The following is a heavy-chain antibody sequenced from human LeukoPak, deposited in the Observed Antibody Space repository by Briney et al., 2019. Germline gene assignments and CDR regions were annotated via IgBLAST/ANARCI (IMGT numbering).Heavy chain of an antibody. V-gene: IGHV3-23*01. J-gene: IGHJ3*02. Sequence: GGSLRLSCAASGFTFSSYSMSWVRQAPGKGLEWVSSISSSGGNTYYPDSVKGRFTISRDNSKTTMYLQMNSLRAEDTAVYYCAKDYDFWSGYSLSAFDIWGQGTMVTVSS. D-gene: IGHD3-3*01. CDR1: GFTFSSYS. CDR3: AKDYDFWSGYSLSAFDI. CDR2: ISSSGGNT.